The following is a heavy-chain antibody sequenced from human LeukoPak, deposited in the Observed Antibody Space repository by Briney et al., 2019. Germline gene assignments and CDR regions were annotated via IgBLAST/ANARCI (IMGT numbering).Heavy chain of an antibody. J-gene: IGHJ5*02. CDR2: IKPNSGGT. CDR3: ARAGHSDFNWFDP. CDR1: GYTFTGYY. V-gene: IGHV1-2*02. Sequence: ASVKVSCKASGYTFTGYYMHWVRQVPGQGLEWLGWIKPNSGGTKYAQKFQGRVTMTRDTSISTAYMELGGLRSDDTAVYYCARAGHSDFNWFDPWGQGTLVTVSS. D-gene: IGHD2-15*01.